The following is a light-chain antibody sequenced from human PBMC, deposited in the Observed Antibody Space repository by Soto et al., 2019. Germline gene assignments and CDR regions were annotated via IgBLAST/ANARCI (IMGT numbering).Light chain of an antibody. J-gene: IGKJ5*01. CDR2: KAS. CDR1: QTISTW. V-gene: IGKV1-5*03. Sequence: DIQMTQSPSTLSASVGDMVTISCQASQTISTWLAWYQQKPGKAPNLLIYKASSLESGVPSRFSGSGSGTEFSLTITSLQPEHFATYYCQQLFDSPITFGQGTRLEI. CDR3: QQLFDSPIT.